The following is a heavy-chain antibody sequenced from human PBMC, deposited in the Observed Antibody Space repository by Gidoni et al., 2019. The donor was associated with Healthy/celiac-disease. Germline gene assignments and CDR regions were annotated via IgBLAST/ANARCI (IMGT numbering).Heavy chain of an antibody. D-gene: IGHD6-6*01. CDR3: AREGTARPPSLYYYYYYMDV. J-gene: IGHJ6*03. Sequence: QVQLVQSGAEVKKPGSSVKVSCKASGGTFSSYAISWVRQAPGQGLEWMGGIIPIFGTANYAQKFQGRVTITADESTSTAYMELSSLRSEDTAVYYCAREGTARPPSLYYYYYYMDVWGKGTTVTVSS. CDR2: IIPIFGTA. V-gene: IGHV1-69*01. CDR1: GGTFSSYA.